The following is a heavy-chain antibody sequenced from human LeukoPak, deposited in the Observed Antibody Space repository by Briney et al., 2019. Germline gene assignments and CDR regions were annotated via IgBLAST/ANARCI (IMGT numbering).Heavy chain of an antibody. V-gene: IGHV4-39*01. Sequence: SETLSLTCTVSGGSISSSIYYWGWIRQPPGKGLEWIVCIYYSVRTYYNPSLKSRVTISVDTSKNQFSLKLSSVTAADTAVYYCARLQFPKAFDIWGQGTMVTVSS. CDR3: ARLQFPKAFDI. CDR2: IYYSVRT. CDR1: GGSISSSIYY. J-gene: IGHJ3*02.